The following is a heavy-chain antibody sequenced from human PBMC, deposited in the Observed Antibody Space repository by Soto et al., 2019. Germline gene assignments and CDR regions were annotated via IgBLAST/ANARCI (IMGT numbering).Heavy chain of an antibody. CDR1: GFSFSYYS. Sequence: ESGGGLVQPGGSLRLSCAASGFSFSYYSMSWVRQAPGKGLEWVSSISGSGAYTYYADSAKGRFSISRDNSKNTLYLQLNSLRAEDTAEYYCAKHLADYESGYFRWLDAWGQGTLVTVSS. CDR2: ISGSGAYT. J-gene: IGHJ5*02. D-gene: IGHD3-9*01. V-gene: IGHV3-23*01. CDR3: AKHLADYESGYFRWLDA.